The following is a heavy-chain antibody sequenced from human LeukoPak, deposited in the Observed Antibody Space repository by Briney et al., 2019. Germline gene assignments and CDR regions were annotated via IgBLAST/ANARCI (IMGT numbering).Heavy chain of an antibody. D-gene: IGHD3-22*01. J-gene: IGHJ4*02. V-gene: IGHV1-8*01. CDR3: ARVGYYYDSSGYYYYFDY. CDR2: MNPNSGNT. Sequence: GASVKVSCKASGYTFTSYDINWVRQATGKGLEWMGWMNPNSGNTGYAQKFQGRVTMTRNTSISTAYMELSSLRSEDTAVYYCARVGYYYDSSGYYYYFDYWGQGTLVTVSS. CDR1: GYTFTSYD.